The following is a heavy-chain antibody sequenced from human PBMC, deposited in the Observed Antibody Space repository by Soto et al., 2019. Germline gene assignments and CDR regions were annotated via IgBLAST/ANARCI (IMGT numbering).Heavy chain of an antibody. V-gene: IGHV4-39*01. D-gene: IGHD6-13*01. CDR1: GGSISSSSYY. CDR2: IYYSGST. J-gene: IGHJ3*02. Sequence: SETLSLTCTVSGGSISSSSYYWGWIRQPPGKGLEWIGSIYYSGSTYYNPSLKSRVTISVDTSKNQFSLKLSSVTAADTAVYYWATRGSSWYSDAFDIWGQGTMVTVSS. CDR3: ATRGSSWYSDAFDI.